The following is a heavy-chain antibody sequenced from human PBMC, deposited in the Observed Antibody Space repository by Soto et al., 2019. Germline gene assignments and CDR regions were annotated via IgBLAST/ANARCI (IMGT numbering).Heavy chain of an antibody. J-gene: IGHJ6*02. CDR2: IDPSDSYT. CDR1: GYSFTSYW. CDR3: ARHPDVTGTTYFYHYYGMAV. D-gene: IGHD1-7*01. V-gene: IGHV5-10-1*01. Sequence: GESLKISCKGSGYSFTSYWISWVRQMPGKGLEWMGRIDPSDSYTNYSPSFQGHVTISADKSISTAYLQWSSLKASDTAMYYCARHPDVTGTTYFYHYYGMAVWGQGSTVTVSS.